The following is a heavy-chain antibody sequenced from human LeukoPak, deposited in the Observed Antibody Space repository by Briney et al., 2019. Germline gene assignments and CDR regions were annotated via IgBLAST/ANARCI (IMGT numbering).Heavy chain of an antibody. CDR2: IYYSGST. CDR3: ARDPEGEPPTYYYGMDV. J-gene: IGHJ6*02. V-gene: IGHV4-39*07. Sequence: SETLSLTCSVSGGSFSSTSYYWGWVRQPPGKGLEWIGSIYYSGSTYFNPSLKSRVTISVDTSKNQFSLKLSSVTAADTAVYYCARDPEGEPPTYYYGMDVWGQGTTVTVSS. CDR1: GGSFSSTSYY. D-gene: IGHD1-14*01.